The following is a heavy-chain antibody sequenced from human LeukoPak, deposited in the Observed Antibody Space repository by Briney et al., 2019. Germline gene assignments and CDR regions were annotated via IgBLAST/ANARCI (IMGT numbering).Heavy chain of an antibody. J-gene: IGHJ4*02. CDR1: GFTFSSYG. D-gene: IGHD3-22*01. Sequence: PGGSLRLSCAASGFTFSSYGMHWVRQAPGKGLEWVAVIWYDGSNKFYADSVKGRFIISRDNSKNTLYLQMNSLRAEDTAIYYCAKQAYDSPRTDFDYWGQGTLVTVSS. CDR2: IWYDGSNK. CDR3: AKQAYDSPRTDFDY. V-gene: IGHV3-33*06.